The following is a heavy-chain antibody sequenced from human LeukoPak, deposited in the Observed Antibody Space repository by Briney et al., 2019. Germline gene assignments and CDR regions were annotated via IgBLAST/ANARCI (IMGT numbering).Heavy chain of an antibody. CDR3: ARNSKDAPYYYYYYMDV. J-gene: IGHJ6*03. Sequence: SETLSLTFTVSGGSISSYYWSWIRQPAGKGLEWIGRIYTSGSTNYNPSLKSRVTMSVDTSKNQFSLKLSSATAADTAVYYCARNSKDAPYYYYYYMDVWGKGTTVTVSS. D-gene: IGHD2-15*01. CDR2: IYTSGST. V-gene: IGHV4-4*07. CDR1: GGSISSYY.